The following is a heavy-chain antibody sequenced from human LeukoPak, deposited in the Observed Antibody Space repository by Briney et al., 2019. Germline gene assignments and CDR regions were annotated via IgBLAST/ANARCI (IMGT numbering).Heavy chain of an antibody. Sequence: GESLKISCKGSGYSFTSYWIGWVRQMPGKGLEWMGIIYPGDSDTRDSPSLHGQVTISADKSISTAYLQWSSLKASDTAMYYCARQASPNQYCSSTSCPYYFDYWGQGTLVTVSS. CDR2: IYPGDSDT. CDR3: ARQASPNQYCSSTSCPYYFDY. D-gene: IGHD2-2*01. CDR1: GYSFTSYW. J-gene: IGHJ4*02. V-gene: IGHV5-51*01.